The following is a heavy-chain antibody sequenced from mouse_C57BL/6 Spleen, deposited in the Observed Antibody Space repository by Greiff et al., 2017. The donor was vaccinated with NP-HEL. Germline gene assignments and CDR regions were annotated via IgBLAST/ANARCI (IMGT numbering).Heavy chain of an antibody. CDR3: ARDLYSKGAMDY. D-gene: IGHD2-5*01. CDR1: GYSITSGYY. CDR2: ISYDGSN. V-gene: IGHV3-6*01. J-gene: IGHJ4*01. Sequence: EVQLQQSGPGLVKPSQSLSLTCSVTGYSITSGYYWNWIRQFPGNKLEWMGYISYDGSNNYNPSLKNRISITRDTSKNQFFLKLNSVTTEDTATYYCARDLYSKGAMDYWGQGTSVTVSS.